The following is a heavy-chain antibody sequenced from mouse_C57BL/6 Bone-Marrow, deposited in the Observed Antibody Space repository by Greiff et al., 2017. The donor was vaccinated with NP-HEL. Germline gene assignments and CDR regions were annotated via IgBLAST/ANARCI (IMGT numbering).Heavy chain of an antibody. D-gene: IGHD1-2*01. CDR3: ARFHYLAWFAY. CDR2: IYPGDGDT. V-gene: IGHV1-82*01. CDR1: GYAFSSSW. J-gene: IGHJ3*01. Sequence: QVQLQQSGPELVKPGASVKISCKASGYAFSSSWMNWVKQRPGKGLEWIGRIYPGDGDTNYNGKFKGKATLTADKSSSTAYMQLSSLTSEDSAVYFCARFHYLAWFAYWGQGTLVTVSA.